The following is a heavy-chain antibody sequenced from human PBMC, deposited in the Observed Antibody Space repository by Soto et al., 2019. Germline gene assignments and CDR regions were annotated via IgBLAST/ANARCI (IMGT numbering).Heavy chain of an antibody. J-gene: IGHJ4*01. CDR3: ARVGMSSGWYFDY. D-gene: IGHD6-19*01. Sequence: PGGSLRLSCAASGFTVSTKYMSWVRQAPGKGLEWVSVIYSGGSTFYADSVRGRFTISRDNSKNTVNLQMNSLRAEDTAVYYCARVGMSSGWYFDYWGQGTLVTVSS. CDR1: GFTVSTKY. CDR2: IYSGGST. V-gene: IGHV3-66*01.